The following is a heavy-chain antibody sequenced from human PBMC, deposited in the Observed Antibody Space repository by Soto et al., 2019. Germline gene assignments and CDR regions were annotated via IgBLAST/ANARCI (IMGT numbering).Heavy chain of an antibody. Sequence: GGSLRLSCAASGFTFSSYGMHWVRQAPGKGLEWVAVIWYDGSNKYYADSVKGRFTISRDNSKNTLYLQMNSLRAEDTAVYYCARDPTYXDILTGYPAGYYYGMDVWGQGTTVTVSS. CDR2: IWYDGSNK. CDR1: GFTFSSYG. V-gene: IGHV3-33*01. D-gene: IGHD3-9*01. J-gene: IGHJ6*01. CDR3: ARDPTYXDILTGYPAGYYYGMDV.